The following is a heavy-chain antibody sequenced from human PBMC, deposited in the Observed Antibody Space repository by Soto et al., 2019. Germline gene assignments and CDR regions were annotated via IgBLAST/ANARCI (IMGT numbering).Heavy chain of an antibody. CDR2: IVPAFGTP. V-gene: IGHV1-69*01. CDR3: ARGATIFGVAAYSYYEMEV. J-gene: IGHJ6*02. CDR1: GGTFSKYA. D-gene: IGHD3-3*01. Sequence: QVQLVQSGAEVKKPGSSVKVSCRASGGTFSKYAISWVRQAPGQGLEWMGGIVPAFGTPNYAQNLQGRITITADDSTTTVYMDLSSLRSEDTAVYYCARGATIFGVAAYSYYEMEVWGQGTTVTVSS.